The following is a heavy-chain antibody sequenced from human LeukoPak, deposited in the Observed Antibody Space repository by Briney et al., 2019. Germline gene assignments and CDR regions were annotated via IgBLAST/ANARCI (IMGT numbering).Heavy chain of an antibody. CDR2: IYYSGST. CDR1: GFTFSSYE. J-gene: IGHJ4*02. D-gene: IGHD2-15*01. V-gene: IGHV4-39*01. CDR3: ARGGYCSGGSCYSESEDFDY. Sequence: PGGSLRLSCAASGFTFSSYEMNWVRQPPGKGLEWIGSIYYSGSTYYNPSLKSRVTISVDTSKNQFSLKLSSVTAADTAVYYCARGGYCSGGSCYSESEDFDYWGQGTLVTVSS.